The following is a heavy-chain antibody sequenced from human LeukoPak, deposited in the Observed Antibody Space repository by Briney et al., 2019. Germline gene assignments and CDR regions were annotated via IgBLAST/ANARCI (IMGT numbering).Heavy chain of an antibody. J-gene: IGHJ4*02. CDR1: GGSISSYY. Sequence: SETLSLTCTVSGGSISSYYWSWIRQPPGKGLEWIGYMYHDGDTYYNPSLKGRVTISVDRSKNQFSLKVSSVTAADTAVYYCARGGVAPSGGPFFDYWGQGTLVTVSS. V-gene: IGHV4-59*12. CDR2: MYHDGDT. D-gene: IGHD3-10*01. CDR3: ARGGVAPSGGPFFDY.